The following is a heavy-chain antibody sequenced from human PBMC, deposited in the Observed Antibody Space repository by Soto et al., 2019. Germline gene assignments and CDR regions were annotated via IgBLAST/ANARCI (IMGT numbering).Heavy chain of an antibody. D-gene: IGHD6-13*01. CDR1: DGTFNSYA. V-gene: IGHV1-69*01. J-gene: IGHJ4*02. CDR3: ASGASRWYPYFFDS. Sequence: QAQVVQSGAEVRKPGSSVKLSCKASDGTFNSYAIAWVRQAPGQGLEWMGGIIPYYNTLNYAQKFQDRVTSTADDSTNTVYMELSSLRSDDTAVYFCASGASRWYPYFFDSWAQGTLVTVSS. CDR2: IIPYYNTL.